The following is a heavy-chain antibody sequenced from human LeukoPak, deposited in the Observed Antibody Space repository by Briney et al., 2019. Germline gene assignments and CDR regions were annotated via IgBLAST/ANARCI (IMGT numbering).Heavy chain of an antibody. V-gene: IGHV1-2*02. Sequence: ASVKVSCKASGYTFTGYYMHWVRQAPGQGLEWMGWINPSSGGTNYAQKFQGRVTMTRDTSISTAYMELSRLRSDDTAVYYCAGLDGEVDGDYVNDYWGQGTLVTVSS. CDR2: INPSSGGT. CDR1: GYTFTGYY. J-gene: IGHJ4*02. D-gene: IGHD4-17*01. CDR3: AGLDGEVDGDYVNDY.